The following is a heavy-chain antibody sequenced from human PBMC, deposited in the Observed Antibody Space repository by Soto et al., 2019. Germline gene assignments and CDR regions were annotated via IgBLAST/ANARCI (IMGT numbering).Heavy chain of an antibody. CDR2: ISWNSGSI. CDR1: GFTFDDYA. CDR3: AKEGRGYSYGQPLSAFDI. V-gene: IGHV3-9*01. J-gene: IGHJ3*02. D-gene: IGHD5-18*01. Sequence: GGSLRLSCAASGFTFDDYAMHWVRQAPGKGLEWVSGISWNSGSIGYADSVKGRFTISRDNAKNSLYLQMNSLRAEDTALYYCAKEGRGYSYGQPLSAFDIWGQGTMVTVSS.